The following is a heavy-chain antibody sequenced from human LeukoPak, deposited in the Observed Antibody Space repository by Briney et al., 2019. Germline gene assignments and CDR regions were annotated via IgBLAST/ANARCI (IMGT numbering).Heavy chain of an antibody. CDR1: GGSFSGYY. Sequence: SETLSLTCAVYGGSFSGYYWSWIRQPPGKGLEWIGEINHSGSTNYNPSLKSRVTISVDTSKNQFSLKLSSVTAADTAVYYCARGRGIRFRFLAWNPRENYFDYWGQGTLVTVSS. CDR2: INHSGST. D-gene: IGHD3-3*01. V-gene: IGHV4-34*01. J-gene: IGHJ4*02. CDR3: ARGRGIRFRFLAWNPRENYFDY.